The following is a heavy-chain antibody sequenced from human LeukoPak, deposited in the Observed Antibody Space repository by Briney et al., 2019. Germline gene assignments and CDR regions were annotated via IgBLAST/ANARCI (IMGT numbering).Heavy chain of an antibody. CDR1: GYTFTGYY. CDR2: INPNSGGT. D-gene: IGHD2-15*01. V-gene: IGHV1-2*02. J-gene: IGHJ5*02. CDR3: ARGVVPYNWFDP. Sequence: ASVKVSCKASGYTFTGYYMHWVRQAPGQGHEWMGWINPNSGGTNYAQKFQGRVTMTRDTSISTAYMELSRLRSDDTAVYYCARGVVPYNWFDPWGQGTLVTVSS.